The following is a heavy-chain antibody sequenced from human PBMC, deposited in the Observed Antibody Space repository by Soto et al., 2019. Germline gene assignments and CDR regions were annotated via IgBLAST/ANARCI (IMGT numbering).Heavy chain of an antibody. CDR3: AREGYDSSGYPLGY. V-gene: IGHV1-3*04. Sequence: QVQLVQSGAEVKKPGASVKVSCKASGYTFTGNAMHWVRQAPGQRLEWMGWINTGNGNTKYSQKFQGRVTITRDTSATTTYMELSSLRSEETAVYYCAREGYDSSGYPLGYWGQGTLVTGSS. CDR1: GYTFTGNA. J-gene: IGHJ4*02. D-gene: IGHD3-22*01. CDR2: INTGNGNT.